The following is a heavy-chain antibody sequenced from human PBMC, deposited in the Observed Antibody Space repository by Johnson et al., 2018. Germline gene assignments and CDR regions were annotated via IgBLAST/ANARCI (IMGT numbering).Heavy chain of an antibody. D-gene: IGHD3-22*01. V-gene: IGHV3-30*18. CDR2: ISYDGSNK. CDR3: AKLLITMIVVAPFQH. J-gene: IGHJ1*01. CDR1: GFTFSDYY. Sequence: QVQLVESGGGLVKPGGSLRLSCAASGFTFSDYYMSWIHQAPGKGLEWVAVISYDGSNKYYADSVKGRFTISRDNSKNTLYLQMNSLRAEDTAVYYWAKLLITMIVVAPFQHWGQGTLVTVSS.